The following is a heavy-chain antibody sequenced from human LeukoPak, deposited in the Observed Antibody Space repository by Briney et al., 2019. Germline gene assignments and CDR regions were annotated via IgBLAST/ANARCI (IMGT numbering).Heavy chain of an antibody. J-gene: IGHJ4*02. D-gene: IGHD3-3*01. CDR2: ISGSGSSK. CDR1: GFTFSSYA. Sequence: QPGGSLRLSCAASGFTFSSYAMNWVRQAPGKGLEWVSAISGSGSSKYYADSVKGRFTISRDNSKNTVYLQMNSLRAEDTAVYYCAKGSQDYHFWSGYYTWGQGALVTVSS. V-gene: IGHV3-23*01. CDR3: AKGSQDYHFWSGYYT.